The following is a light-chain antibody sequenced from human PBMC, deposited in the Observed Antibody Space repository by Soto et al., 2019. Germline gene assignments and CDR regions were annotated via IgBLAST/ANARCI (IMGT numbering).Light chain of an antibody. Sequence: QSVLTQPPSASGSPGQSVTISCTGSSSDVGAYNYVSWYQQHPDKAPKLMIYEVTKRPSGVPDRFSGSKSGTTASLTVSGRQAEDEADYYCSSYAGSNNLPFGGGTKLTVL. CDR1: SSDVGAYNY. CDR2: EVT. V-gene: IGLV2-8*01. J-gene: IGLJ3*02. CDR3: SSYAGSNNLP.